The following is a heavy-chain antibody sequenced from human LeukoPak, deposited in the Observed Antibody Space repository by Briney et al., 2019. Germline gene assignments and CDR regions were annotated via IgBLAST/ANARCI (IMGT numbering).Heavy chain of an antibody. CDR1: GFTFINYN. Sequence: GGSLRLSCAASGFTFINYNMNWVRQAPGKGLEWLSYISSSSSTIYYADSVKGRFTISRDNAKNSLYLLMNSLRAEDTAVYYCARDFAGSSSFGYWGQGTLVTVSS. J-gene: IGHJ4*02. D-gene: IGHD2-21*01. CDR2: ISSSSSTI. V-gene: IGHV3-48*01. CDR3: ARDFAGSSSFGY.